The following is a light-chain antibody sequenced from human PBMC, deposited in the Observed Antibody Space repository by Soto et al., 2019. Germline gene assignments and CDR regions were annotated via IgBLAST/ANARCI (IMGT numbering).Light chain of an antibody. CDR1: SSNIGADYD. CDR2: GNN. J-gene: IGLJ1*01. V-gene: IGLV1-40*01. CDR3: QSYDSTLSARFV. Sequence: QSVLTQPPSVSGAPGQRVTISCTGSSSNIGADYDVHWYQQRPGTAPKLLIFGNNNRPSGVPDRFSGSKSGTSASLAITGLQAEDEGDYDCQSYDSTLSARFVFGTGTKVNVL.